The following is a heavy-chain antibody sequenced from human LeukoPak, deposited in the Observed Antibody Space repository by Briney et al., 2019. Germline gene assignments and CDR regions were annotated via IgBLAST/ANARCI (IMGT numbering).Heavy chain of an antibody. CDR3: ARHYGDYRRHPFDY. D-gene: IGHD4-17*01. CDR2: IKQVGSEK. J-gene: IGHJ4*02. Sequence: GGSLRLSCAASGFTFSSYAMHWVRQAPGKGLEWVANIKQVGSEKYYVDSVEGRFTISRDNAKKALFLQMNSLRVEDTAVYYCARHYGDYRRHPFDYWGLGTLVTVSS. V-gene: IGHV3-7*01. CDR1: GFTFSSYA.